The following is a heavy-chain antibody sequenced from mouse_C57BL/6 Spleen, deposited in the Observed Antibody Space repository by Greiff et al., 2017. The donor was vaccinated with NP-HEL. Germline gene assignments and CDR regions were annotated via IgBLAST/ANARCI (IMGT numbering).Heavy chain of an antibody. Sequence: EVKLVESGGDLVKPGGSLKLSCAASGFTFSSYGMSWVRQTPDKRLEWVATISSGGSYTYYPDSVKGRFTISRDNAKNTLYLQMSSLKSEDTAMYYCARQSNYVDYWGQGTTLTVSS. CDR3: ARQSNYVDY. D-gene: IGHD5-1*01. J-gene: IGHJ2*01. CDR1: GFTFSSYG. CDR2: ISSGGSYT. V-gene: IGHV5-6*01.